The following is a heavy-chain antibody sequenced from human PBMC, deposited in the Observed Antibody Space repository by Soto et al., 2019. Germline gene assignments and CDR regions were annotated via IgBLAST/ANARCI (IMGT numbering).Heavy chain of an antibody. D-gene: IGHD3-22*01. V-gene: IGHV3-30*18. CDR2: ISYDGSNK. CDR3: AKDLSSNYYDSGYFDY. CDR1: GFSFSSYG. J-gene: IGHJ4*02. Sequence: QVQLVESGGGVVQPGRSLKLSCAASGFSFSSYGMHWVRQAPGKGLEWVAVISYDGSNKYYADSVKGRFTISRDNSKNTLYLQMNSLRAEDTAVYYCAKDLSSNYYDSGYFDYWGQGTLVTVS.